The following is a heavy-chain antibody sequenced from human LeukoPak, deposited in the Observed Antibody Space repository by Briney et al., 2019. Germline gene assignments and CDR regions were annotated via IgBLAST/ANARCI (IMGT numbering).Heavy chain of an antibody. D-gene: IGHD3-10*01. V-gene: IGHV1-8*01. CDR2: MNPNSGNT. CDR1: GYTFTSYD. Sequence: ASVKVSCKASGYTFTSYDINWVRQATGQGLEWMGWMNPNSGNTGYAQKFQGRVTMTRNTSISTAYMELSSLRSEDTAVYYCARWIKEQLWFSGRGLYYYYYMDVWGKGTTVTISS. CDR3: ARWIKEQLWFSGRGLYYYYYMDV. J-gene: IGHJ6*03.